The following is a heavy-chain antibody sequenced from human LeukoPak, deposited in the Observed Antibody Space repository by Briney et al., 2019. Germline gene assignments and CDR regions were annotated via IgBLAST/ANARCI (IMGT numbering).Heavy chain of an antibody. CDR2: ISNSGSTI. V-gene: IGHV3-11*01. CDR3: AKGMYSSSSRGFDY. J-gene: IGHJ4*02. Sequence: GGSLRLSCVASGFTFSDYYMSWIRQAPGKGLEWVSYISNSGSTIYYADSVKGRFTISRDNSKNTLYLQMNSLRAEDTALYYCAKGMYSSSSRGFDYWGQGTLVTVSS. D-gene: IGHD6-6*01. CDR1: GFTFSDYY.